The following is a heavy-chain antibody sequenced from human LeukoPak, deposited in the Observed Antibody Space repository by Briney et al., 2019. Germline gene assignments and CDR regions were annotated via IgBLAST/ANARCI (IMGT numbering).Heavy chain of an antibody. Sequence: GGSLRLSCAASGFTFSSYEMNWVRQAPGRGLEWVSYISSSGSTIYYADSVKGRFTISRDNAKNSLYLQMNSLRAEDTAVYYCARVQTMEDYYFDYWGQGTLVTVSS. CDR3: ARVQTMEDYYFDY. CDR2: ISSSGSTI. J-gene: IGHJ4*02. V-gene: IGHV3-48*03. D-gene: IGHD4/OR15-4a*01. CDR1: GFTFSSYE.